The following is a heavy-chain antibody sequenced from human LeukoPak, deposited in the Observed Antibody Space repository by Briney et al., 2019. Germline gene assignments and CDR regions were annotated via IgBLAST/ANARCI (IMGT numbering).Heavy chain of an antibody. V-gene: IGHV3-74*01. CDR1: GFTFSSSW. Sequence: SGGSLRLSCAASGFTFSSSWMHWVRQAPGKGLVWVSRINSDGSTINYADSVKGRFTISRDNAKNTLYLEMNNLRAEDTAVYYCARAGYYRFDYWGQGTLVTVSS. CDR2: INSDGSTI. J-gene: IGHJ4*02. CDR3: ARAGYYRFDY. D-gene: IGHD1-26*01.